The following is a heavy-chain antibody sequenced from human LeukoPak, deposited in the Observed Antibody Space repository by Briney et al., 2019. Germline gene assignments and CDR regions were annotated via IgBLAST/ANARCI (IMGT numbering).Heavy chain of an antibody. V-gene: IGHV3-30*02. Sequence: GGSLRLSCAASGFTFSSYGMHWVRQAPGKGLEWVAFIRYDGSNKYYADSVKGRFTISRDNSKNTLYLQMNSLRAEDTAVYYCAKNERITIFFYYYYYMDVWGKGTTVTISS. J-gene: IGHJ6*03. CDR2: IRYDGSNK. CDR3: AKNERITIFFYYYYYMDV. CDR1: GFTFSSYG. D-gene: IGHD3-9*01.